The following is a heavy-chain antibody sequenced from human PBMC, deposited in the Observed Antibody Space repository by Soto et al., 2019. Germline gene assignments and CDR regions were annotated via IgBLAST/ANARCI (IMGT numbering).Heavy chain of an antibody. CDR1: GFTFSSYA. Sequence: EVQLLESGGGLVQPGGSLRLSCAASGFTFSSYAMSWVHQAPGKGLEGVSAISGSGGSTYYADSVKGRFTISRDNSKNTLYLQMNSLRAEDTAVYYCAKDYSNSGYYYMDVWGKGTTVTVSS. CDR3: AKDYSNSGYYYMDV. CDR2: ISGSGGST. D-gene: IGHD4-4*01. V-gene: IGHV3-23*01. J-gene: IGHJ6*03.